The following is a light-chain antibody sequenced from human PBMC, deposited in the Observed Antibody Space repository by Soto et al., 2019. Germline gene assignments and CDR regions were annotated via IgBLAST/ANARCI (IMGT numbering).Light chain of an antibody. J-gene: IGLJ2*01. V-gene: IGLV1-44*01. CDR2: TNN. Sequence: QSVLTQPPSASGTPGQRVTISVPESRPTIGSNTVNWYQQFPGTAPKLLIYTNNQRPSGVPVRFSASKSGTSASLAISGLQSEDEADYYCAAWDDSLNGPVFGGGTKLTVL. CDR3: AAWDDSLNGPV. CDR1: RPTIGSNT.